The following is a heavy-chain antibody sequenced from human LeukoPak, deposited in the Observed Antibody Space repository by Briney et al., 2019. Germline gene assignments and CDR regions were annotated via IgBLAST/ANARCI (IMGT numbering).Heavy chain of an antibody. J-gene: IGHJ6*03. CDR2: IYYSGST. Sequence: SETLSLTCTVSGGSISSSSYYWGWIRQPPGKGLEWIGSIYYSGSTYYNPSLKSRVTISVDTSKNQFSLKPSSVTAADTAVYYCARHAEGSGWYFYYYMDVWGKGTTVTISS. V-gene: IGHV4-39*01. CDR3: ARHAEGSGWYFYYYMDV. D-gene: IGHD6-19*01. CDR1: GGSISSSSYY.